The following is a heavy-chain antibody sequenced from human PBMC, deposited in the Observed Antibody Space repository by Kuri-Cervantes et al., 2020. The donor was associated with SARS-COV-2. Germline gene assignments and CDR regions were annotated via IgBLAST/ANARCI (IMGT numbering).Heavy chain of an antibody. D-gene: IGHD3-10*01. Sequence: GSLRLSCAVYGGSFSGYYWSWIRQPPGKGLEWIGEINHSESTNYNPSLNSRVTISVDTSKNQFSLKLSSVTAADTAVYYCARVGDYYGSGSVGYWGQGTLVTVSS. CDR2: INHSEST. V-gene: IGHV4-34*01. CDR1: GGSFSGYY. J-gene: IGHJ4*02. CDR3: ARVGDYYGSGSVGY.